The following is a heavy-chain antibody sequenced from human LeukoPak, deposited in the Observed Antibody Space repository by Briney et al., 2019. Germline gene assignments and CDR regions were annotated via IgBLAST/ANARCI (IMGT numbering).Heavy chain of an antibody. CDR3: ARADSWSGMDV. CDR2: INPNSGGT. J-gene: IGHJ6*02. Sequence: ASVKVSCKASGYTFTRYGISWVRQAPGQGLEWMGWINPNSGGTNYAQKFQGWVTMTRDTSISTAYMELSRLRSDDTAVYYCARADSWSGMDVWGQGTTVTVSS. V-gene: IGHV1-2*04. D-gene: IGHD3-3*01. CDR1: GYTFTRYG.